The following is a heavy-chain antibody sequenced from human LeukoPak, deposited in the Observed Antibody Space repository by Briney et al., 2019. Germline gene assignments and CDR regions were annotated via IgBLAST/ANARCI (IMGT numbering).Heavy chain of an antibody. CDR1: RVSISNGDFY. V-gene: IGHV4-39*01. J-gene: IGHJ5*02. CDR3: ARHPEARTWFDA. Sequence: NPSETLSLTCTVSRVSISNGDFYGDGIRQSPGKELEGIGNIHYTGNTYYIPSLKGRITMYVYTSKNQFSLQLPSVTAADTAVYYCARHPEARTWFDAWGQGALVTVSS. CDR2: IHYTGNT. D-gene: IGHD3/OR15-3a*01.